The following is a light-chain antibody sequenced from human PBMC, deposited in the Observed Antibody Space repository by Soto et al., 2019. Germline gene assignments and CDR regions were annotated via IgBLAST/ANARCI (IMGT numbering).Light chain of an antibody. J-gene: IGKJ1*01. CDR1: QTISSW. CDR2: KAS. Sequence: DIQMTQSPSTLSGSVGDRVTITCRASQTISSWLAWYQQKPGKAPKLLIYKASTLKSGVPSRFSGSGSGTEFTLTISSLQPEDIATYYCQQSYSTPWTFGQGTKVDIK. CDR3: QQSYSTPWT. V-gene: IGKV1-5*03.